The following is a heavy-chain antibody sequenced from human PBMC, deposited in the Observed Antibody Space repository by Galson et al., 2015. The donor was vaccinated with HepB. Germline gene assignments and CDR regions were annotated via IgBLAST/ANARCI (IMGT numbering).Heavy chain of an antibody. CDR1: GFTFSSYS. CDR3: AASPGSIVVVPAAMSPPF. J-gene: IGHJ4*02. D-gene: IGHD2-2*01. Sequence: SLRLSCAASGFTFSSYSMNWVRQAPGKGLEWVSSISSSSSYIYYADSVKGRFTISRDNAKNSLYLQMHSLRAEDTAVYYCAASPGSIVVVPAAMSPPFWGQGTLVTVSS. CDR2: ISSSSSYI. V-gene: IGHV3-21*01.